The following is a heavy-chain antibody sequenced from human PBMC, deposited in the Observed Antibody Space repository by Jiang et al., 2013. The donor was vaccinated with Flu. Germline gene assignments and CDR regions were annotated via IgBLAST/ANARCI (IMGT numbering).Heavy chain of an antibody. Sequence: LVESGGGLVQPGGSLRLSCAASGFTVSSNYMSWVRQAPGKGLEWVSVIYSGGGTYYADSVKGRFTISRDNSKNTLYLQMNSLRVEDTAVYYCARVGYSSGWYRSWGQGTLVTVSS. D-gene: IGHD6-19*01. V-gene: IGHV3-66*01. CDR2: IYSGGGT. CDR3: ARVGYSSGWYRS. CDR1: GFTVSSNY. J-gene: IGHJ4*02.